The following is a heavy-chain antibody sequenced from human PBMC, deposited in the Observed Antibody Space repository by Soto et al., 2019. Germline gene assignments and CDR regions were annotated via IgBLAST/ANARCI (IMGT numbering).Heavy chain of an antibody. CDR3: ASGKGDYGFGAFDI. Sequence: PGGSLRLSCAASGFTFCSYSLNWVRQAPGKGLEWVSSISSSSSYIYYADSVKGRFTISRDNAKNSLYLQMNSLRAEDTGVYYCASGKGDYGFGAFDILGQGTMVTVSS. D-gene: IGHD4-17*01. CDR2: ISSSSSYI. V-gene: IGHV3-21*01. CDR1: GFTFCSYS. J-gene: IGHJ3*02.